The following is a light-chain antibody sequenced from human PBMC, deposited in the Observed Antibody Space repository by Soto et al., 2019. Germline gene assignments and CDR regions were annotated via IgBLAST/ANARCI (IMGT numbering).Light chain of an antibody. CDR2: GAS. V-gene: IGKV3D-15*01. Sequence: EIVLTQAPGTLSLSPRERATLSCRASQSVSSSYLAWYQQKPGQAPGLLIYGASSRATGIPARFSGSGSGTEFTLTISSLQSEDFAVYYCQQYNNWPPITFGQGTRLEIK. CDR3: QQYNNWPPIT. J-gene: IGKJ5*01. CDR1: QSVSSSY.